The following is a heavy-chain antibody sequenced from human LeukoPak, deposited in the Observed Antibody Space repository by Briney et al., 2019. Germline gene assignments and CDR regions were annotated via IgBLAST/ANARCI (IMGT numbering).Heavy chain of an antibody. CDR3: ATAGGWELPFDY. V-gene: IGHV1-69-2*01. J-gene: IGHJ4*02. CDR1: GYTFTDYY. CDR2: VDPEDGET. D-gene: IGHD1-26*01. Sequence: GASVKDSCKVSGYTFTDYYMHWVQQAPGKGLERMGLVDPEDGETIYAEKFQGRVTITADTSTDTAYMELSSLRSEDTAVYYCATAGGWELPFDYWGQGTLVTVSS.